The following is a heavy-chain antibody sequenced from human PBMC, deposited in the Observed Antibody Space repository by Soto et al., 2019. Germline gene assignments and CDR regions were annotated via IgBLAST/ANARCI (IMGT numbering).Heavy chain of an antibody. D-gene: IGHD6-13*01. J-gene: IGHJ4*02. CDR3: ARDQGQQLVRYYFDY. Sequence: PGGSLRLSCAASGFTFSTYGMNWVRQAPGKGLEWVAVISYDGSNKYYADSVKGRFTISRDNSKNTLYLQMNSLRAEDTAVYYCARDQGQQLVRYYFDYWGQGTLVTVSS. CDR1: GFTFSTYG. CDR2: ISYDGSNK. V-gene: IGHV3-30*03.